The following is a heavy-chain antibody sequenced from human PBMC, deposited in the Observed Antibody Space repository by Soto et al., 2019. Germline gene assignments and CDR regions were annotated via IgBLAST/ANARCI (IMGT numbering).Heavy chain of an antibody. CDR1: GFTVSSNY. J-gene: IGHJ4*02. CDR3: ARGFRVEGAYGAGAFFAY. CDR2: IYSGGST. D-gene: IGHD1-26*01. Sequence: PGESLKISCAASGFTVSSNYMSWVRQAPGKGLEWVSVIYSGGSTYYADSVKGRFTISRDNSKNTLYLQMNSLRAEDTAVYYCARGFRVEGAYGAGAFFAYWAQGTLVTVSS. V-gene: IGHV3-66*01.